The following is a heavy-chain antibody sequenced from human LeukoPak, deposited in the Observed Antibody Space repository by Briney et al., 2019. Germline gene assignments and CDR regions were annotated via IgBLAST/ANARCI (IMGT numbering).Heavy chain of an antibody. CDR2: ILPSSGAT. CDR1: AYTFNNYY. V-gene: IGHV1-2*02. Sequence: GASVKVSCKTSAYTFNNYYMHWVRQVPGQGLEWVGLILPSSGATNYAQKFQGRATMSRDTSINTAYMELSSLTSDDTAVYYCASGSSTDFWGQGTLVTASS. D-gene: IGHD6-6*01. J-gene: IGHJ4*02. CDR3: ASGSSTDF.